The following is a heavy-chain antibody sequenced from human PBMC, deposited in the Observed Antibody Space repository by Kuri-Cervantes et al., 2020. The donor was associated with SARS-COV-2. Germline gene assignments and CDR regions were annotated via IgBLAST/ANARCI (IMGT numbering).Heavy chain of an antibody. D-gene: IGHD5-24*01. CDR3: ARGGRGDGYNYAFDL. V-gene: IGHV1-2*02. Sequence: ASVKVSCKASGYTFTGYYMHWVRQAPGQGLEWMGWINPNSGGTNYAQKFQGRVTMTRDTSISTVYMELSSLRSEDTAVYYCARGGRGDGYNYAFDLWGQGTRVTVSS. CDR1: GYTFTGYY. CDR2: INPNSGGT. J-gene: IGHJ4*01.